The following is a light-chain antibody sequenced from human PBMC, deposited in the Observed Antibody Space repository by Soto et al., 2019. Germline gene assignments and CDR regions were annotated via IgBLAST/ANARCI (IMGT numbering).Light chain of an antibody. V-gene: IGKV1-27*01. J-gene: IGKJ3*01. CDR2: ATS. CDR1: QGINHY. CDR3: QKHNSAPLF. Sequence: DIQMTQSPSSLSASVGDRVTITCRASQGINHYLAWFQQKPGKVPKLPIYATSTLQSGVPSRFSGSGFGTDFTLTISSLQPEDVATYYCQKHNSAPLFFGPGTKVEIK.